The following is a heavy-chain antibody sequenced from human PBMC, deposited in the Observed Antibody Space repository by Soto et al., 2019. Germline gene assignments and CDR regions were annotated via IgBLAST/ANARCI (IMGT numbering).Heavy chain of an antibody. D-gene: IGHD5-12*01. V-gene: IGHV1-69*12. J-gene: IGHJ4*02. CDR1: GATFSSYA. CDR2: IVPTVDTS. Sequence: QVQLVQSGAEVRQPASSVKVSCKTSGATFSSYAITWVRQAPGQGLEWMGGIVPTVDTSTYAQKFQGRVTXXAXXFTNTDYMELSSLRSDDTAVYYCVRVVAIPGYPDNWGQGTLVTVSS. CDR3: VRVVAIPGYPDN.